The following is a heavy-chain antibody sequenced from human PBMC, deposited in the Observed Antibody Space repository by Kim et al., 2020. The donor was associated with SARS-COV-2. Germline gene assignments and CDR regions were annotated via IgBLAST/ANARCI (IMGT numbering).Heavy chain of an antibody. Sequence: SQTLSLTCTVSGGSISSSSYYWGWIRQPPGKGLEWIGSIYYSGSTYYNPSLKSRVTISVDTSKNQFSLKPSSVNAADTAVYYCASTTANHYYDSSGYYYWADISDYWGQGTLVTVSS. D-gene: IGHD3-22*01. CDR2: IYYSGST. CDR1: GGSISSSSYY. CDR3: ASTTANHYYDSSGYYYWADISDY. J-gene: IGHJ4*02. V-gene: IGHV4-39*01.